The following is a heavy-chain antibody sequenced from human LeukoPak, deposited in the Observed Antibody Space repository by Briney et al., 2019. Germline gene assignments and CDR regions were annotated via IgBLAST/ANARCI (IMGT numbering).Heavy chain of an antibody. CDR1: GYTFTSYG. Sequence: ASVKVSCKASGYTFTSYGISWVRQAPGQGLEWMGWISAYNGNTNYAQKLQGRVTMTTDTSTSTAYMELRSLRADDTAVYYCAKRPPVVDHHYYYYYMDVWGKGTTVTVSS. V-gene: IGHV1-18*01. CDR2: ISAYNGNT. D-gene: IGHD2-15*01. CDR3: AKRPPVVDHHYYYYYMDV. J-gene: IGHJ6*03.